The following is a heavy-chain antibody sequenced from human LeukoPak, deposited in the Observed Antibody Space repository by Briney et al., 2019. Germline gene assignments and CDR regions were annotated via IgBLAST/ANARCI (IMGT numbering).Heavy chain of an antibody. CDR1: GGSISTSNYY. J-gene: IGHJ3*02. V-gene: IGHV4-39*07. Sequence: SETLSLTCTVSGGSISTSNYYWGWIRQPPGKGLEWIGNIFYSGSTYYGPSLKSRLTISLDTSRNQFSLKLNSVPAADTAVYYCARSEYSYGADAFDIWGQGTMVTVSS. CDR2: IFYSGST. CDR3: ARSEYSYGADAFDI. D-gene: IGHD5-18*01.